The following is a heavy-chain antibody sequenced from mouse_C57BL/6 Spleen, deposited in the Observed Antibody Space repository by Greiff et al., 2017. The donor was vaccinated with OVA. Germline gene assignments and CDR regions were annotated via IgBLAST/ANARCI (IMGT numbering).Heavy chain of an antibody. CDR1: GYTFTSYW. V-gene: IGHV1-59*01. J-gene: IGHJ2*01. CDR3: ARGLPQLTGTVDY. CDR2: IDPSDSYT. Sequence: VQLQQPGAELVRPGTSVKLSCKASGYTFTSYWMHWVKQRPGQGLEWIGVIDPSDSYTNYNQKFKGKATLTVDTSSSTAYMQLSSLTSEDSAVYYCARGLPQLTGTVDYWGQGTTLTVSS. D-gene: IGHD4-1*01.